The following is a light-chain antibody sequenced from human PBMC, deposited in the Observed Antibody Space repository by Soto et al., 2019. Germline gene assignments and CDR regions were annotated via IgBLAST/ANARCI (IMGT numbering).Light chain of an antibody. V-gene: IGLV1-40*01. CDR1: SSNIGAGYD. Sequence: QSVLTQPPSVSGAPGQRVTISCTGRSSNIGAGYDVHWYQQLPGTAPKLLIYGNSNRPSGVRDLFSGSKSGTSASLAITGLQAEDEADYYCQSYDSSLRCSGVFGGGTKLTVL. J-gene: IGLJ2*01. CDR3: QSYDSSLRCSGV. CDR2: GNS.